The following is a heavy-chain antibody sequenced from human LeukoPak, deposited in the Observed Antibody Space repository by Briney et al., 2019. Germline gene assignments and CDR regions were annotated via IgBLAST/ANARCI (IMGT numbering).Heavy chain of an antibody. CDR1: GFSFSGYG. CDR2: IRYDGSTK. V-gene: IGHV3-30*02. Sequence: GGSLRLSCAASGFSFSGYGMHWVRQAPGKGLEWVTFIRYDGSTKSYADSVKGRFTITRDNSKNTLYLQMNSLRAEDTAVYFCAKDYNNGFDYWGQGALVTVSS. J-gene: IGHJ4*02. CDR3: AKDYNNGFDY. D-gene: IGHD1-14*01.